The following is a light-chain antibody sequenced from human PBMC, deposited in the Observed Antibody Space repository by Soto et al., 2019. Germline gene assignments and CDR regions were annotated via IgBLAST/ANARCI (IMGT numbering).Light chain of an antibody. CDR3: QQSYGTPIT. J-gene: IGKJ5*01. V-gene: IGKV1-39*01. CDR1: QSISRY. CDR2: VAS. Sequence: DIQMTQSKSSLSASVGDRVTITRLASQSISRYLNWYQQKPGKAPNLLIYVASSLQSEVPSRFSGSGSGTDFTLTITSLQPEDFATYYCQQSYGTPITFGQGRLLEIK.